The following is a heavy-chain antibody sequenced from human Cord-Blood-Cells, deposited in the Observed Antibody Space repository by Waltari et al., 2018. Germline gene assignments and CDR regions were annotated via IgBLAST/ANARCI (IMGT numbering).Heavy chain of an antibody. CDR3: ARGRFDVVVVAARAFDI. Sequence: QVQLQQWGAGLLKPSETLSLTCAVYGGSFSGYYWSWIRQPPGKGLEWIGEINHSGSTNCNPALKSRVTISVDTSKNQFALKLSSVTAADTAVYYCARGRFDVVVVAARAFDIWGQGTMVTVSS. V-gene: IGHV4-34*01. J-gene: IGHJ3*02. CDR2: INHSGST. D-gene: IGHD2-15*01. CDR1: GGSFSGYY.